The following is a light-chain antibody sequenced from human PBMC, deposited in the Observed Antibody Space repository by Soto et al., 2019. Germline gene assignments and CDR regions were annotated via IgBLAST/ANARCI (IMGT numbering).Light chain of an antibody. CDR1: QSVNTW. Sequence: DIQMTQSSSTLSASVGDRVTIACRASQSVNTWLAWYQKKPGKAPKLLIYDASNLQSGVPSRFTGSGSGTEFTLSISSLQPDDFATYYCQEYNSGWRFGQGTKVEIK. J-gene: IGKJ1*01. CDR3: QEYNSGWR. V-gene: IGKV1-5*01. CDR2: DAS.